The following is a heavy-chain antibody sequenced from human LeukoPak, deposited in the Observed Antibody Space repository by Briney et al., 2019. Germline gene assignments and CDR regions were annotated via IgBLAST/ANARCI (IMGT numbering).Heavy chain of an antibody. CDR3: ARRGNGWYSDY. CDR2: IYPGDSDT. Sequence: GESLKISXKGSGYSFSSYWIGWVRQMPGKGLEWMGIIYPGDSDTIYSPSFQGQVTISVDKSISTAYLQWSSLKASDTAMYYCARRGNGWYSDYWGQGALVTVSS. V-gene: IGHV5-51*01. CDR1: GYSFSSYW. D-gene: IGHD1-1*01. J-gene: IGHJ4*02.